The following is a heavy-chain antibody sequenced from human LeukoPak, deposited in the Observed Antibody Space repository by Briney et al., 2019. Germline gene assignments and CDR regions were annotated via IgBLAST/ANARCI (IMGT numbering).Heavy chain of an antibody. D-gene: IGHD5-18*01. J-gene: IGHJ4*02. CDR3: ARDGYGSGRAFDK. V-gene: IGHV4-34*01. Sequence: SEILCLTCSADGDSFTKDYRIWIRQSPGIGMQWIGEISHDGYTNYNPSLESRLTMSVDTPRNQFSLKLTSLSAADTAVYYCARDGYGSGRAFDKWGQGILVTVSS. CDR2: ISHDGYT. CDR1: GDSFTKDY.